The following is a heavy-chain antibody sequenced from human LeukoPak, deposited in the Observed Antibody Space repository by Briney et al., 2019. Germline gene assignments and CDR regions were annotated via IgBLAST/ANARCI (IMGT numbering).Heavy chain of an antibody. V-gene: IGHV1-18*01. D-gene: IGHD6-19*01. CDR3: ARSTRWAVAGNFDY. CDR1: GYTFTSYD. CDR2: ISAYNGNT. Sequence: GASVKVSCKASGYTFTSYDISWLRQAPGQGLEWMGWISAYNGNTNYAQKLQGRVTMTTDTSTSTAYMELRSLRSDDTAVYYCARSTRWAVAGNFDYWGQGTLVTVSS. J-gene: IGHJ4*02.